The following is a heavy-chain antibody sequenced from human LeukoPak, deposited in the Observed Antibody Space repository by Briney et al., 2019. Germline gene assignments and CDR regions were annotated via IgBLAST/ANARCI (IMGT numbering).Heavy chain of an antibody. V-gene: IGHV1-46*01. CDR1: GYTFTSYY. J-gene: IGHJ4*02. CDR2: INPSGGST. D-gene: IGHD2-2*01. CDR3: ARDEGCSSTSCLFDY. Sequence: GASVKVSCKASGYTFTSYYMHWVRQAPGQGLEWMGIINPSGGSTNYAQKFQGRVTMTRDMPTSTVYMELSSLRSEDTAVYYCARDEGCSSTSCLFDYWGRGTLVTVSS.